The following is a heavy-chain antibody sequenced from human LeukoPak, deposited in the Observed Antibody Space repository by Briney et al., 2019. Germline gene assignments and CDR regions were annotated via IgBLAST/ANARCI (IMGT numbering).Heavy chain of an antibody. Sequence: SETLSLTCTVSGGSLSSSTHYWGWIRPAPGKRLECIGTIYYSGSSYYNPSLKSRVTMSVDTSKNQFSLRLSSVTAADTAVYYCARLPAITTYYYYYMDVWGKGTMVTVSS. CDR2: IYYSGSS. D-gene: IGHD3-16*01. CDR3: ARLPAITTYYYYYMDV. J-gene: IGHJ6*03. CDR1: GGSLSSSTHY. V-gene: IGHV4-39*01.